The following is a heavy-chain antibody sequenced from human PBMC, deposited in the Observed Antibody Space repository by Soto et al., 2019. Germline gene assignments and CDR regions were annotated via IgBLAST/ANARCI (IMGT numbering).Heavy chain of an antibody. V-gene: IGHV4-59*01. CDR3: ARERWNIHYRHFRLEP. CDR2: ISHTGQT. J-gene: IGHJ5*02. Sequence: PSAPLSLTCSNSGGSIFNYFWTWIRQSPGERLQWLGDISHTGQTNSNPSLKSRVTMSVDISENQFSLRLTSVTPADSALYFCARERWNIHYRHFRLEPWGHGTLVTVSS. CDR1: GGSIFNYF. D-gene: IGHD1-1*01.